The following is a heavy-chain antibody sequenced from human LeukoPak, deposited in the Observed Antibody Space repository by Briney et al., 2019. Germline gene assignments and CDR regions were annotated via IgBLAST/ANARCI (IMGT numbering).Heavy chain of an antibody. CDR3: ARESYSSGYYYDY. CDR2: ISYDGSNK. Sequence: GGSLRLSCAASGFTFSTYAMHWVRQAPGKGLEWVAVISYDGSNKYYADSVKGRFTSSRDNSKNTLYLQMSSLRAEDTAVYYCARESYSSGYYYDYWGQGTLVTVSS. J-gene: IGHJ4*02. V-gene: IGHV3-30*04. D-gene: IGHD3-22*01. CDR1: GFTFSTYA.